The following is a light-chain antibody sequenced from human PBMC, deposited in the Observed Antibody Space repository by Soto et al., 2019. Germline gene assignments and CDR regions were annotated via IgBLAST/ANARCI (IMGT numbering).Light chain of an antibody. J-gene: IGKJ2*01. CDR2: AAS. V-gene: IGKV1-39*01. CDR3: HQSYSNPYT. Sequence: DIQMTQSPSSLSASVGDRVTITCRASQNISSYLNWYQQKPGKAPKLLIYAASSLQSGVPSRFSGSGSGTDFTLTISSLQPEDFATYYCHQSYSNPYTFGQGTKLEIK. CDR1: QNISSY.